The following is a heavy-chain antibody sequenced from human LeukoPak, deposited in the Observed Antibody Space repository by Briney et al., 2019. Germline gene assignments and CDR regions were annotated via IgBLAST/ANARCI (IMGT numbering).Heavy chain of an antibody. CDR2: IYHSGNT. CDR3: ARAGYSSSSALGFDP. CDR1: GYSISSGYY. D-gene: IGHD6-13*01. V-gene: IGHV4-38-2*01. Sequence: SETLSLTCAVSGYSISSGYYWGWIRQPPGKGLEWIGSIYHSGNTYYNPSLKSRVTISVDTSKNQFSLKLSSVTAADTAVYYCARAGYSSSSALGFDPWGQGTLVTVSS. J-gene: IGHJ5*02.